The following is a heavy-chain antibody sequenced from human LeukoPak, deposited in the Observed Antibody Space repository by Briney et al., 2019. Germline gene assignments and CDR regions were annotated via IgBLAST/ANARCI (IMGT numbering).Heavy chain of an antibody. CDR1: GFTFSSYA. J-gene: IGHJ3*02. D-gene: IGHD6-13*01. Sequence: PGGSLRLSCAASGFTFSSYAMSWVRPAPGKGLEWVSAISGSGGSTYYADSVKGRFTISRDNSKNTLYLQMNSLRAEDTAVYYCAKDRVSRMGIRYAFDIWGQGTTVNVSS. CDR3: AKDRVSRMGIRYAFDI. CDR2: ISGSGGST. V-gene: IGHV3-23*01.